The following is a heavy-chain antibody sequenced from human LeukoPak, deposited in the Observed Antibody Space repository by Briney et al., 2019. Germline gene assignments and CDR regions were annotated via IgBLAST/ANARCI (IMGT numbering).Heavy chain of an antibody. CDR1: GFTFSSYW. D-gene: IGHD2-2*01. CDR3: ARDGVVVVPAATYYYYYGMDV. J-gene: IGHJ6*02. Sequence: QAGGSLRLSCAASGFTFSSYWMTWVRQGPGKGLEWVANIKPGGNEKYYVDSVKGRFTISRDNAKNSLYLQMNSLRAEDTAVYYCARDGVVVVPAATYYYYYGMDVWGQGTTVTVSS. V-gene: IGHV3-7*03. CDR2: IKPGGNEK.